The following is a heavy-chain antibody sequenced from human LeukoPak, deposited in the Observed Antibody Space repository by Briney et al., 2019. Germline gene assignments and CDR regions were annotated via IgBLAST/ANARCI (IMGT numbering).Heavy chain of an antibody. CDR1: GFVFSSYS. CDR2: ISNSGSMI. D-gene: IGHD6-19*01. Sequence: PGGSLRLSCAASGFVFSSYSMNWVRQAPGKGLEWVSYISNSGSMIYYADSVKGRFTLSRDNAKNSLYLQMNSLRDEDTAVYYCARGPISGWSADYWGQGTLVTVSS. CDR3: ARGPISGWSADY. J-gene: IGHJ4*02. V-gene: IGHV3-48*02.